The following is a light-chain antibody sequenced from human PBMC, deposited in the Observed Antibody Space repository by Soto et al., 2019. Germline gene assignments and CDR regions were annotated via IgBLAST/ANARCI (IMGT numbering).Light chain of an antibody. CDR2: KAS. CDR1: QAIRND. Sequence: DIQMTQSPSSLSASVGDRVTITCRASQAIRNDSGWYQQKPGKAPKLLIYKASTLKSGVPSRFRGSGSGTEFTLTISSLQPDDFETYYCQHYNSYSEAFGQGTKVDIK. V-gene: IGKV1-5*03. CDR3: QHYNSYSEA. J-gene: IGKJ1*01.